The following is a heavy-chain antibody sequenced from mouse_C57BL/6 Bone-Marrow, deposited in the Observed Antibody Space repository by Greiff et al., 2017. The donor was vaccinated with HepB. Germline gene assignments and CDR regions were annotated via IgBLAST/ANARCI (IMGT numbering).Heavy chain of an antibody. CDR1: EYEFPSHD. CDR3: PVPSYYSNHYYAMDY. J-gene: IGHJ4*01. Sequence: EVKLMESGGGLVQPGESLKLSCESNEYEFPSHDMSWVRKTPEKRLELVAAINSDGGSTYYPDTMERRFIISRDNTKKTLYLQMSSLRSEDTALYYWPVPSYYSNHYYAMDYWGQGTSVTVSS. V-gene: IGHV5-2*01. CDR2: INSDGGST. D-gene: IGHD2-5*01.